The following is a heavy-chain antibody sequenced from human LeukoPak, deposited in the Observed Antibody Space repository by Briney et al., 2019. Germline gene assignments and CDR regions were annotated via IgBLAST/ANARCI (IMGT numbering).Heavy chain of an antibody. J-gene: IGHJ4*02. CDR2: MSIDGSEK. D-gene: IGHD1-26*01. V-gene: IGHV3-7*01. Sequence: GGSLRLSCAASGFTFSSYWMGWVRQAPGKRLEWVANMSIDGSEKYYADSAKGRFTISRDNARNSVYLLMNSLRVEDTAVYHCARDPVEWELLLDYWGQGTLVTVSS. CDR1: GFTFSSYW. CDR3: ARDPVEWELLLDY.